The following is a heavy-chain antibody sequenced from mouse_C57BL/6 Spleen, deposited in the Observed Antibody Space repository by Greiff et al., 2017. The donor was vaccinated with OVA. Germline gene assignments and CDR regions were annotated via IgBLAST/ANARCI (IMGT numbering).Heavy chain of an antibody. Sequence: EVNVVESGGDLVKPGGSLKLSCAASGFTFSSYGMSWVRQTPDKRLEWVATISSGGSYTYYPDSVKGRFTISRDNAKNTLYLQMSSLKSEDTAMYYCARQGDYGSSLYYFDYWGQGTTLTVSS. V-gene: IGHV5-6*01. CDR2: ISSGGSYT. CDR1: GFTFSSYG. D-gene: IGHD1-1*01. CDR3: ARQGDYGSSLYYFDY. J-gene: IGHJ2*01.